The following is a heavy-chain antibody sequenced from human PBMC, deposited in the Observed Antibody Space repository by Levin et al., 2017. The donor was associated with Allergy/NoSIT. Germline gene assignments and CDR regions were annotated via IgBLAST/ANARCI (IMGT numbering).Heavy chain of an antibody. CDR2: ITGTGGNT. CDR1: GFTFGDFA. V-gene: IGHV3-23*01. D-gene: IGHD1-1*01. Sequence: ETLSLTCAASGFTFGDFAMTWVRQAPGKGLEWVSIITGTGGNTYYGDSVKGRFTVSRDNSTNTLYLELNSLRAEDTAIYYCAKKQGGTSGFSFDVWGQGTMVTVSS. J-gene: IGHJ3*01. CDR3: AKKQGGTSGFSFDV.